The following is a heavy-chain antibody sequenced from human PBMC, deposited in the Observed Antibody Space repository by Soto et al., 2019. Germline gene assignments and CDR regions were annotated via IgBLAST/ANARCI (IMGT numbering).Heavy chain of an antibody. CDR1: GYTFTGYY. V-gene: IGHV1-2*04. CDR3: ARILKIVATIGDAFDI. CDR2: INPNSGGT. Sequence: ASVKVSCKASGYTFTGYYMHCVRQAPGQGLEWMGWINPNSGGTNYAQKFQGWVTMTKNTLYLQMNSLRAEDTAVYYCARILKIVATIGDAFDIWGQGTMVTVSS. J-gene: IGHJ3*02. D-gene: IGHD5-12*01.